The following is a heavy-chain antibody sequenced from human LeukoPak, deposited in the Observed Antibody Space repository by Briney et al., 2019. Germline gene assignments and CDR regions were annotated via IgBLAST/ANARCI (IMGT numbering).Heavy chain of an antibody. CDR2: IIPIFGIA. D-gene: IGHD5-18*01. J-gene: IGHJ6*02. V-gene: IGHV1-69*13. CDR1: GGTFSSYA. Sequence: SVKVSCKASGGTFSSYAISWVRQAPGQGLEWMGGIIPIFGIANYAQKFQGRVTITADESTSTAYMELSSLRSEDTAVYYCATRGYSYGYSYYYYYGMDVWGQGTTVTVSS. CDR3: ATRGYSYGYSYYYYYGMDV.